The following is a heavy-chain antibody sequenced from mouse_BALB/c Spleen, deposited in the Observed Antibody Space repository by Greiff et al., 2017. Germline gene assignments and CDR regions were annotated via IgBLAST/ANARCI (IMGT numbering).Heavy chain of an antibody. CDR3: AKNSLLYAMDY. CDR2: ISSGGSYT. CDR1: GFTFSSYA. V-gene: IGHV5-9-4*01. D-gene: IGHD1-2*01. Sequence: DVKLVESGGGLVKPGGSLKLSCAASGFTFSSYAMSWVRQSPEKRLEWVAEISSGGSYTYYPDTVTGRFTISRDNAKNTLYLEMSSLRSEDTAMYYCAKNSLLYAMDYWGQGTSVTVSS. J-gene: IGHJ4*01.